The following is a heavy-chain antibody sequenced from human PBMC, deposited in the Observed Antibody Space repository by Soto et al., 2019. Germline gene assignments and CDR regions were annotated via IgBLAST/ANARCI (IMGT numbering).Heavy chain of an antibody. CDR1: GFIVSNNY. V-gene: IGHV3-53*01. CDR2: IYSGGRT. CDR3: ARDLPDYYGMDV. J-gene: IGHJ6*02. Sequence: GGSLRLSCAASGFIVSNNYMSWVRQAPGKGLEWVSVIYSGGRTFYADSVKGRLTISGDNSKNTLYLQMNSLRAEDTAVYYCARDLPDYYGMDVWGQGTTVTVSS.